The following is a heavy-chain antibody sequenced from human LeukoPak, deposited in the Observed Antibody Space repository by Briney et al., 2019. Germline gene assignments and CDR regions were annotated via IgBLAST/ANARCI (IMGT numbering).Heavy chain of an antibody. CDR2: IYYSGST. CDR3: ARETVAEGGFDY. J-gene: IGHJ4*02. V-gene: IGHV4-59*01. Sequence: SETLSLTCTVSGCTISSYYLSWVRQPPGKGLEWIGYIYYSGSTNYNPSLKSRVSISVDTSKNQFSLRLSSVSAADTAVYYCARETVAEGGFDYWGQGTLVTVSS. D-gene: IGHD6-19*01. CDR1: GCTISSYY.